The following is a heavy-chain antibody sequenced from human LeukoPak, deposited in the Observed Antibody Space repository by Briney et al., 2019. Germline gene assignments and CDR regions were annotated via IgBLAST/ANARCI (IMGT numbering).Heavy chain of an antibody. CDR2: MSGSGGST. CDR1: GFTFSSYA. Sequence: GGSLRLSCAASGFTFSSYAMSWVRQAPGKGLEWVSAMSGSGGSTYYADSVKGRFAISRDNSKNTLYLQMNSLRAEDTAVYYCAKWDPYYGSGSSPFDYWGQGTLVTVSS. V-gene: IGHV3-23*01. J-gene: IGHJ4*02. D-gene: IGHD3-10*01. CDR3: AKWDPYYGSGSSPFDY.